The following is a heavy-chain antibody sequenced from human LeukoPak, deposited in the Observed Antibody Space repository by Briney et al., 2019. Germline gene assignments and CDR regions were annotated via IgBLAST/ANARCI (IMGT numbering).Heavy chain of an antibody. D-gene: IGHD3-10*01. J-gene: IGHJ4*02. CDR3: ARDPPTLWFGELLLSGIDY. CDR1: GYTFTGYY. CDR2: INPNSGGT. V-gene: IGHV1-2*02. Sequence: GASVKVSCKASGYTFTGYYMHWVRQAPGQELEWMGWINPNSGGTNYAQKFQGRVTMTRDTSISTAYMELSRLRSDDTAVYYCARDPPTLWFGELLLSGIDYWGQGTLVTVSS.